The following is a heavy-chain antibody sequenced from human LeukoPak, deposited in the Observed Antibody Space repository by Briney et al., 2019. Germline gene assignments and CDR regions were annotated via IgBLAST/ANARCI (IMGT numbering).Heavy chain of an antibody. CDR2: VSTDSAYT. CDR1: GFTFSDYY. CDR3: TREDNWYFDL. J-gene: IGHJ2*01. V-gene: IGHV3-11*05. Sequence: GGTLRLSCVASGFTFSDYYMTWIRQAPGKGLEWLSYVSTDSAYTNYAGSVEGRFTISRDNAKSSLYLQLNSLTAEDTAVYYCTREDNWYFDLWGRGTLVTVSS.